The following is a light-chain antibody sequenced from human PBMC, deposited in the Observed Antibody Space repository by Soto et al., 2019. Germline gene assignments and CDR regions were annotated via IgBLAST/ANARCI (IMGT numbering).Light chain of an antibody. J-gene: IGLJ3*02. CDR2: EVT. CDR3: SSYASSTAVV. Sequence: QSALTQPASVSGFPGQSITVSCTGTSSDVGVYNYVSWYQQHPGKAPKLMIYEVTNRPSGVSNRFSGSKSGNTASLTISGLQAEDEADYYCSSYASSTAVVFGGGTKLTVL. V-gene: IGLV2-14*01. CDR1: SSDVGVYNY.